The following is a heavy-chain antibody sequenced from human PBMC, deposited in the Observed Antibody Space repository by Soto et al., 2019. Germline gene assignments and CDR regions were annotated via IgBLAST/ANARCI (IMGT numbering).Heavy chain of an antibody. J-gene: IGHJ4*02. V-gene: IGHV1-18*01. CDR3: ARRSEQWLVPDFDY. CDR1: GYTFTSYG. CDR2: ISAYNGNT. D-gene: IGHD6-19*01. Sequence: ASVKVSCKASGYTFTSYGISWVRQAPGQGLEWMGWISAYNGNTNYAQKLQGRVTMTTDTSTSTAYMELRSLRSDDTAVYYCARRSEQWLVPDFDYWGQGTLVTVSS.